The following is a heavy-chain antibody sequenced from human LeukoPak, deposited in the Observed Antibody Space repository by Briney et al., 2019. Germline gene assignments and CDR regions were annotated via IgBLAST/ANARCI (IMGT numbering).Heavy chain of an antibody. J-gene: IGHJ3*02. CDR2: IYSGGGT. D-gene: IGHD7-27*01. Sequence: GGSLRLSCAASGFTVSSNYMNWVRQAPGKGLEWVSVIYSGGGTYYADSVRGRFTISRDNSKNTMYLQMNSLRAEDTAVYYCARGFFDTTWGGALDIWGQGTRVTVSS. V-gene: IGHV3-66*02. CDR1: GFTVSSNY. CDR3: ARGFFDTTWGGALDI.